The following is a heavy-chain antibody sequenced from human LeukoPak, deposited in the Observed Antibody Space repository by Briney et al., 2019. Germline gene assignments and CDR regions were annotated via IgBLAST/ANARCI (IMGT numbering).Heavy chain of an antibody. Sequence: GESLKISCKGSGYSFTSYWIGWVHQLPGKGLEWMGIIYPGDSDIRYSPSFQGQVTISADKSISTAYLQWSSLKASDTAMYYCATTVTGTAEGWFFDLWGRGTLVTVSS. J-gene: IGHJ2*01. CDR3: ATTVTGTAEGWFFDL. V-gene: IGHV5-51*07. CDR2: IYPGDSDI. CDR1: GYSFTSYW. D-gene: IGHD1-20*01.